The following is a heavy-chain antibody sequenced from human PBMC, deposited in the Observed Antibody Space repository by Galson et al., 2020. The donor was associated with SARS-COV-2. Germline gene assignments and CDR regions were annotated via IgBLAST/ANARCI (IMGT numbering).Heavy chain of an antibody. CDR2: IRSRADSYAT. V-gene: IGHV3-73*01. CDR1: GFTFSASA. J-gene: IGHJ2*01. Sequence: GGSLRLSCAASGFTFSASAMHWVRQAPGKGLEWVGRIRSRADSYATTYAASVKGRFTISREDSKNTAYLQMDSLQPEDTAVYYCTRHSSGATWFFDLWGRGTLVTCSS. CDR3: TRHSSGATWFFDL. D-gene: IGHD6-19*01.